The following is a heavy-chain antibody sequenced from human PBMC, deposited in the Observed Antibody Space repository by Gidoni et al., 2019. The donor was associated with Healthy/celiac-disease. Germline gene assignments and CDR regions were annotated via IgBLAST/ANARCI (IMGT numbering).Heavy chain of an antibody. J-gene: IGHJ3*02. V-gene: IGHV5-51*01. Sequence: EVQLVQSGAEVKKPGESLKISCKGSGYSFTSYWLGWVRQMPGKGLEWMGIIYPGDSDTRYSPSFQGQVTISADKSISTAYLQWSSLKASDTAMYYCALHSGGYYDSSGYSRAYDAFDIWGQGTMVTVSS. CDR1: GYSFTSYW. D-gene: IGHD3-22*01. CDR3: ALHSGGYYDSSGYSRAYDAFDI. CDR2: IYPGDSDT.